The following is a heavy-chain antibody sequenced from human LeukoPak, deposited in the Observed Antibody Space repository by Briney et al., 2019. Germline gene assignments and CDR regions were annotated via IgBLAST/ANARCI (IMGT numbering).Heavy chain of an antibody. CDR1: GFTISNYW. Sequence: GGSLRLSCVGSGFTISNYWMHWVRQAPGTGLVWVSRIHPDGTITTYADSVKGRFTISRDNAKNTLYLQMNSLRAEDTAVYYCAPQQTYSPYNWFDPWGQGTLATVSS. J-gene: IGHJ5*02. CDR2: IHPDGTIT. D-gene: IGHD5-12*01. V-gene: IGHV3-74*03. CDR3: APQQTYSPYNWFDP.